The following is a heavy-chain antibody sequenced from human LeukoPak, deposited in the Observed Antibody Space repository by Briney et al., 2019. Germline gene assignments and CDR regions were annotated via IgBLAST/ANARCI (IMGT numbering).Heavy chain of an antibody. Sequence: GGSLRLSCAASGFTFSDYAMHWVRQAPGQGLEWVAVISKDGRNTFYADSVKGRFTISRDNSKNTLYLQMNTLRAEDTAVYYCARSDGIATAGPFDYWGQGTLVTVS. V-gene: IGHV3-30*14. D-gene: IGHD6-13*01. CDR1: GFTFSDYA. CDR2: ISKDGRNT. CDR3: ARSDGIATAGPFDY. J-gene: IGHJ4*02.